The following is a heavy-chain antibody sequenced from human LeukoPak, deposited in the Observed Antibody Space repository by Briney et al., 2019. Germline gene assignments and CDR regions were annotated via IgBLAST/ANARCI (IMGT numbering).Heavy chain of an antibody. J-gene: IGHJ3*02. Sequence: SETLSLTCAVYGGSFSGYYWSWIRQPPGKGLEWIGEINHSGSTNYNPSLESRVTISVDTSKNQFSLKLSSVTAADTAVYYCARARVGYCSSTSCIKSAFDIWGQGTMVTVSS. CDR3: ARARVGYCSSTSCIKSAFDI. V-gene: IGHV4-34*01. D-gene: IGHD2-2*01. CDR2: INHSGST. CDR1: GGSFSGYY.